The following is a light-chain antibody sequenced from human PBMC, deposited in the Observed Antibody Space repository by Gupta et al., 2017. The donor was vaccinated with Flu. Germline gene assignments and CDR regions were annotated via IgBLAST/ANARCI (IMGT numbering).Light chain of an antibody. J-gene: IGKJ1*01. CDR3: RQDYSSPRT. CDR1: QGIRND. Sequence: PSSLSASLGDRIAITCRASQGIRNDLGWYQQKDGRAPKGLIYATSTLHSGVPSRFSGSGSGTDFTLTISGLQPEDFATYFCRQDYSSPRTFGQGTKVEIK. V-gene: IGKV1-17*01. CDR2: ATS.